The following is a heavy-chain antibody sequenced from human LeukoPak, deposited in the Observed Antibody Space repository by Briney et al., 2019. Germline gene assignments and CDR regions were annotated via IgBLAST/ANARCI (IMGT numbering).Heavy chain of an antibody. CDR2: ISSSSSTI. CDR3: ARDIGSDSRGY. D-gene: IGHD2-21*02. Sequence: PGGSLRLSCAASGFTFSSYSMNWVRQAPGKGLEWVSYISSSSSTIYYADSVKGRFTISRDNAKNSLYLQMNRLRAEDTAVYYCARDIGSDSRGYWGQGTLVTVSS. J-gene: IGHJ4*02. CDR1: GFTFSSYS. V-gene: IGHV3-48*01.